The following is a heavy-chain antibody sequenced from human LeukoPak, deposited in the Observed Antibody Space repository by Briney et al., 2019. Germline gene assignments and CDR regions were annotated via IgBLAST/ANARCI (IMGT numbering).Heavy chain of an antibody. CDR2: ISYDGSNK. V-gene: IGHV3-30-3*01. Sequence: TGGSLRLSCAASGFTFSSYAMRWVRQAPGKGLEWVAVISYDGSNKYYADSVKGRFTISRDNSKNTLYLQMNSLRAEDTAVYYCARGTGYYVAVFDYWGQGTLVTVSS. CDR3: ARGTGYYVAVFDY. J-gene: IGHJ4*02. D-gene: IGHD3-22*01. CDR1: GFTFSSYA.